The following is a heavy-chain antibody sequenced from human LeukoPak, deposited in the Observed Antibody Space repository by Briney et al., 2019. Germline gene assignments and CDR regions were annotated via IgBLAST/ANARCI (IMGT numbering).Heavy chain of an antibody. D-gene: IGHD3-10*01. J-gene: IGHJ4*02. Sequence: GASVKVSCKASGYTFTSYYTHWVRQAPGQGLEWMGIINPSGGSTSYAQKFQGRVTMTRDTSTSTVYMELSSLRSEDTAVYYCARALPVILWFGELPYFDYGGKGTL. CDR2: INPSGGST. CDR3: ARALPVILWFGELPYFDY. CDR1: GYTFTSYY. V-gene: IGHV1-46*01.